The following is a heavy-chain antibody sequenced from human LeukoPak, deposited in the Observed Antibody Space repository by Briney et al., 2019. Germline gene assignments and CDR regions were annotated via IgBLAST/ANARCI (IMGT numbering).Heavy chain of an antibody. CDR1: FXSXA. CDR3: AKDSPYSSSWRDPFDY. D-gene: IGHD6-13*01. V-gene: IGHV3-23*01. Sequence: FXSXAMSWVRQAPGKGLEWVSAISGSGGSTYYADSVKGRFTISRDNSKNTLYLQMNSLRAEDTAVYYCAKDSPYSSSWRDPFDYWGQGTLVTVSS. CDR2: ISGSGGST. J-gene: IGHJ4*02.